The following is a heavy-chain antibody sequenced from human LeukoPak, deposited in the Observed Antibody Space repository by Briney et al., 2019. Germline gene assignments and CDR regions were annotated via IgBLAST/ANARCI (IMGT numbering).Heavy chain of an antibody. CDR2: IKYDGDEE. Sequence: GGSLRLSCAASGFTFSDYWMSWMRQAPGKGLEWVTNIKYDGDEEYYVDSVKGRFTISRDNAKNSLYLQLNSLRVEDTAVYYCKSGGAAPGSFDNWGQGTLVTVSP. D-gene: IGHD6-13*01. V-gene: IGHV3-7*01. J-gene: IGHJ4*02. CDR1: GFTFSDYW. CDR3: KSGGAAPGSFDN.